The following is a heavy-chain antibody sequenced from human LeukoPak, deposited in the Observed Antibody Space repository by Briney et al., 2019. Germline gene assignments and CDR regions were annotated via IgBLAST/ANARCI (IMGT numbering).Heavy chain of an antibody. D-gene: IGHD3-10*01. CDR2: IYYSGST. CDR1: GGSVSSGSYY. Sequence: PSETLSLTCTVSGGSVSSGSYYWSWIRQPPGKGLEWIGYIYYSGSTNYNPSLRSRVTISVDTSKNQFSLKLSSVTAADTAVYYCARVLWFGELSPYYGMDVWGQGTTVTVSS. CDR3: ARVLWFGELSPYYGMDV. J-gene: IGHJ6*02. V-gene: IGHV4-61*01.